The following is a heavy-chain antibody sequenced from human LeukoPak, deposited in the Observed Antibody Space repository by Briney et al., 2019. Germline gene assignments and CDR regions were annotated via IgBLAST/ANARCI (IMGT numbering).Heavy chain of an antibody. V-gene: IGHV3-74*01. CDR2: INSDGTII. CDR3: ARSMYCGGDCYYYFDY. Sequence: PGGFLRLACAAYGFTFSSYCMHWVRQAPGKGLGWVSRINSDGTIIGYADSVKGRFTISRENAKNTLYLQMNSLRADDTAVYYCARSMYCGGDCYYYFDYWGQGTLVTVAS. CDR1: GFTFSSYC. J-gene: IGHJ4*02. D-gene: IGHD2-21*02.